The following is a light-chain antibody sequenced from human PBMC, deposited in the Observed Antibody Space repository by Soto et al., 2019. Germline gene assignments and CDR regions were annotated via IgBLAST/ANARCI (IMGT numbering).Light chain of an antibody. J-gene: IGKJ2*01. Sequence: EIVLTQSPGTLSLSPGESATLSCRASRSVSSSFLAWYQQKPGQAPRLLIYGTSSRATGIPDRFSGSGSGTDFTLSISRLEPEDFAVYYCQQDDTFGQGTNLEIK. CDR3: QQDDT. CDR1: RSVSSSF. CDR2: GTS. V-gene: IGKV3-20*01.